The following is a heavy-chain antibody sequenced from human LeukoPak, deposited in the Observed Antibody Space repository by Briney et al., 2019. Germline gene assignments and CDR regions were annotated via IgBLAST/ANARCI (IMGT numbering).Heavy chain of an antibody. CDR3: ARAVYSSSLTYYYGMDV. CDR2: TYYRSKWYN. J-gene: IGHJ6*02. V-gene: IGHV6-1*01. Sequence: SQTLSLTCAISGDSVSSNSAAWNWIRQSPSRGLEWLGRTYYRSKWYNDYAVSVKSRITINPDTSKNQFSLQLNSVTPEDTAVYYCARAVYSSSLTYYYGMDVWGQGTTVTVSS. CDR1: GDSVSSNSAA. D-gene: IGHD6-6*01.